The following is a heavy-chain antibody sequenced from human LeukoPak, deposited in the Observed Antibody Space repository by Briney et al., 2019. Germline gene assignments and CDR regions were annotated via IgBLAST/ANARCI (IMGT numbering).Heavy chain of an antibody. Sequence: SETLSLTCTVSDGSISSSSYYWGWIRQPPGKGLEWIGSIYYSGSTYCNPSLKSRVTISVDTSKNQFSLKLSSVTAADTAVYYCARVTDNYDYVWGSYRPYYFDYWGQGTLVTVSS. CDR3: ARVTDNYDYVWGSYRPYYFDY. V-gene: IGHV4-39*01. CDR2: IYYSGST. J-gene: IGHJ4*02. CDR1: DGSISSSSYY. D-gene: IGHD3-16*02.